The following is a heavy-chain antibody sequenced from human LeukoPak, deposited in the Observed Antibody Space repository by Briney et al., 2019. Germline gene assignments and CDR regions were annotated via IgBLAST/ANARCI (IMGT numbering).Heavy chain of an antibody. CDR2: ISGSAIST. CDR1: GFTFSSYA. CDR3: AKGDNNILTGYYNSFDS. Sequence: PGGSLRLSCAASGFTFSSYAMSWIRQAPGKGLEWVSSISGSAISTYYADSVKGRFTLSRDNSRNTLYLQMNSLRAEDTALFYCAKGDNNILTGYYNSFDSWGQGTLVTVSS. V-gene: IGHV3-23*01. D-gene: IGHD3-9*01. J-gene: IGHJ4*02.